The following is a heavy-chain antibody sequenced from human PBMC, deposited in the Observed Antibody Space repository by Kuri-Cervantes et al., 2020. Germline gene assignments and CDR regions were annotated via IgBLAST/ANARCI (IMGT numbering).Heavy chain of an antibody. Sequence: GGSLRLSCAASGFTFSSSAMHWVRQAPGKGLEWVAVISYDGSKKLYADSVKGRFTIFRDNSKKTLSLQMDSLMTEDTAIYYCARADDSRWHCFDYWGQGNLVTVSS. V-gene: IGHV3-30*04. J-gene: IGHJ4*02. CDR3: ARADDSRWHCFDY. CDR1: GFTFSSSA. CDR2: ISYDGSKK. D-gene: IGHD6-13*01.